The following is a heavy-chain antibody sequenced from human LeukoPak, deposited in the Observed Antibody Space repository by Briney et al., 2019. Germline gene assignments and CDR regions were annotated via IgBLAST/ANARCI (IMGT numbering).Heavy chain of an antibody. Sequence: ASVKVSCKASGYTFTSYAMHWVRQAPGQRLEWMGWINAGTGNTKYSQEFQGRVTITRDTSASTAYMELSSLRSEDMAVYYCARGRGVSYYFDYWGQGTLVTVSS. CDR2: INAGTGNT. J-gene: IGHJ4*02. CDR3: ARGRGVSYYFDY. V-gene: IGHV1-3*03. D-gene: IGHD3-16*01. CDR1: GYTFTSYA.